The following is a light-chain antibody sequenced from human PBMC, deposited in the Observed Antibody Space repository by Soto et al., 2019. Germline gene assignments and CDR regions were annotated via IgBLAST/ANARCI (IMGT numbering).Light chain of an antibody. CDR1: QSVSRY. V-gene: IGKV3-11*01. CDR2: EAS. CDR3: QQGSNWPPLT. Sequence: EIVMTQSPATLSVSPGERATLSCRTSQSVSRYLAWYQQKPGQAPRLLIYEASKRATGIPARFSGRGSGTDFTLTISSLEPEDFALYYCQQGSNWPPLTFGGGTKVEIK. J-gene: IGKJ4*01.